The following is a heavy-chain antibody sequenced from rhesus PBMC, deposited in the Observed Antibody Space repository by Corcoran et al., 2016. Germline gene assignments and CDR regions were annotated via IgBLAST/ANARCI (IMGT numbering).Heavy chain of an antibody. CDR3: TRRRGSPFGY. J-gene: IGHJ4*01. CDR1: GFTFSDDY. Sequence: EVQLVESGGGLVQPGGSLRLSCAASGFTFSDDYMEGVRQAPGKGREGVEQIKPKGGTQFLRESVKGRINIAREKAKNTRYLENNSLKIKDTAVYFCTRRRGSPFGYWGQGVLVTVSS. V-gene: IGHV3-10*01. CDR2: IKPKGGTQ. D-gene: IGHD3-16*01.